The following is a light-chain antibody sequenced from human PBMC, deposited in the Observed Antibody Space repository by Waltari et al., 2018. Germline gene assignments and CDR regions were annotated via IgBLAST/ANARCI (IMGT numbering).Light chain of an antibody. V-gene: IGLV2-14*01. CDR3: SSYTSSSTEV. Sequence: QSALTQPASVSGSPGQSITIPCTGTSSDVGGYNYASWYQQHPGKAPKLMIYEVSNRPSGVSNRFSGSKSGNTASLTISGLQAEDEADYYCSSYTSSSTEVFGGGTKLTVL. J-gene: IGLJ3*02. CDR1: SSDVGGYNY. CDR2: EVS.